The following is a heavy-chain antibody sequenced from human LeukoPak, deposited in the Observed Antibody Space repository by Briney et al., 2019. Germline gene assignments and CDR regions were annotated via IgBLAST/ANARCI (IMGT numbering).Heavy chain of an antibody. CDR1: GFTFSSYS. CDR2: ISSSSRTI. CDR3: ARCRGYNYGDWFFDL. V-gene: IGHV3-48*02. D-gene: IGHD5-18*01. J-gene: IGHJ2*01. Sequence: GGSQRLSCAASGFTFSSYSMNWVRQAPGKGLEWVSYISSSSRTIYDADSVKGRFTISRDNAKNSLYLQMNSLGDEDTAVYYCARCRGYNYGDWFFDLWGRGTLVTVSS.